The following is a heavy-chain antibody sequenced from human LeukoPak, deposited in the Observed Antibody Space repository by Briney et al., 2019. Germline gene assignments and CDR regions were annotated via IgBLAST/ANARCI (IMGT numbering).Heavy chain of an antibody. D-gene: IGHD3-22*01. Sequence: SETLSLTCTVSGGSISSYYWSWIRQPPGKGLEWIGYIYYSGSTNYNPSLKSRVTISVDTSKSQFSLKLSSVTAADTAVYYCARADLGKYYYDSSGPNWFDPWGQGTLVTVSS. CDR2: IYYSGST. CDR1: GGSISSYY. CDR3: ARADLGKYYYDSSGPNWFDP. V-gene: IGHV4-59*01. J-gene: IGHJ5*02.